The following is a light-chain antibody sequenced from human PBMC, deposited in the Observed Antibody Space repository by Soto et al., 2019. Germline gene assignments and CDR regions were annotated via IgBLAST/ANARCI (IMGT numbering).Light chain of an antibody. CDR2: GAS. V-gene: IGKV3-15*01. J-gene: IGKJ1*01. CDR3: QQYNNWPRT. Sequence: EIVMTQSPGTLSVSPGEGATLSCWASQSIGRDVAWYQQRPGQAPRLLIYGASTRAPGIPARFSGSGSGTDFTLTISGLLSEDFALYFCQQYNNWPRTFGQGTNV. CDR1: QSIGRD.